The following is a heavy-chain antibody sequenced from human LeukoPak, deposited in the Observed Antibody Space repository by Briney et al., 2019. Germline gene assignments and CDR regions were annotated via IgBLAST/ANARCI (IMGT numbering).Heavy chain of an antibody. CDR3: ASGPPFLKYFEY. CDR2: ISVGAEYI. Sequence: GGSLRLSCPVSGFTFSSYAMSWVRQAPGKGLEWVSTISVGAEYIFYADSVKGRFTISRDDSNNALYLQMHSLRAEDTALYYCASGPPFLKYFEYWGQGTLVTVSS. J-gene: IGHJ4*02. V-gene: IGHV3-23*01. CDR1: GFTFSSYA. D-gene: IGHD3-3*01.